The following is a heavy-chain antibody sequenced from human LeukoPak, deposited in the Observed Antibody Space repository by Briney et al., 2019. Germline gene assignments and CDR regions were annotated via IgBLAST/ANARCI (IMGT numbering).Heavy chain of an antibody. CDR3: ARHESYGDTNWFDP. J-gene: IGHJ5*02. CDR1: GGSIISYY. D-gene: IGHD4-17*01. CDR2: IYYNGVT. V-gene: IGHV4-59*08. Sequence: KPSETLSLTCTVSGGSIISYYCSWIRQSPGKGLEWIGYIYYNGVTNYNPSLRSRVTISVDTSKNQFSLKLTSVTAADTAVYYCARHESYGDTNWFDPWGQGTLVTVSS.